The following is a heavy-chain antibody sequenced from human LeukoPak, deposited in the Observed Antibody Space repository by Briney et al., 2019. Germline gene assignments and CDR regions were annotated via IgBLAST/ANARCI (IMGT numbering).Heavy chain of an antibody. CDR2: ISGSGCSI. D-gene: IGHD4-17*01. V-gene: IGHV3-23*01. Sequence: PGGSLRLSCAASGFTFSSYAMSWVRQAPGKGLEWVSTISGSGCSIYYADSVKGRFTISRDNSKNTLYLQMNSLRAEDTAVYYCAKSILMTTVTTYYFDYWGQGTLVTVSS. CDR1: GFTFSSYA. CDR3: AKSILMTTVTTYYFDY. J-gene: IGHJ4*02.